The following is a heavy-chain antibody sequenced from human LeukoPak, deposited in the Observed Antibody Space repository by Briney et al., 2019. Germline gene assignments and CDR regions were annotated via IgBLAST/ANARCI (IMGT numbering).Heavy chain of an antibody. CDR2: TYYRSKWYN. J-gene: IGHJ6*02. V-gene: IGHV6-1*01. CDR1: GDSVSSNSAA. Sequence: PSQTLSLTCAISGDSVSSNSAAWNWIRQSPSRGLEWLGRTYYRSKWYNDYAVSVKSRITINPDTSKNQFSLQLNSVTPEDTAVYYCARVWGSGYCSSTSCYTWYYYYGMDVWGQGTTVTVSS. D-gene: IGHD2-2*02. CDR3: ARVWGSGYCSSTSCYTWYYYYGMDV.